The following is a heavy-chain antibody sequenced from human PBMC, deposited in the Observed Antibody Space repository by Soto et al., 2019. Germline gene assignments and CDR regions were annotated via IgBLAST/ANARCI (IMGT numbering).Heavy chain of an antibody. Sequence: PGGSLRLSCAASGFTFSSYGMHWVRQAPGKGLEWVAVISYDGSNKYYADSVKGRFTISRDNSKNMLYLKMNSLRDEDTAVYYCAKDPWSYYGSGQLNWFDPWGQGTLVTVSS. D-gene: IGHD3-10*01. CDR3: AKDPWSYYGSGQLNWFDP. J-gene: IGHJ5*02. CDR2: ISYDGSNK. V-gene: IGHV3-30*18. CDR1: GFTFSSYG.